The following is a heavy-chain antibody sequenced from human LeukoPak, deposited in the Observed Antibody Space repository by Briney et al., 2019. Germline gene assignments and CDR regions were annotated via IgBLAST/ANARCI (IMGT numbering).Heavy chain of an antibody. D-gene: IGHD1-26*01. CDR1: GFTFSRFN. Sequence: GGSLRLSCAASGFTFSRFNMNWLRQAPGKGLEWLSYISTTGTIYYAESVKGRFSISRDNAKNSLYLQMNSLRPEDTAVYYCARGTVGATWAYWGQGTLVTVSS. V-gene: IGHV3-48*01. J-gene: IGHJ4*02. CDR3: ARGTVGATWAY. CDR2: ISTTGTI.